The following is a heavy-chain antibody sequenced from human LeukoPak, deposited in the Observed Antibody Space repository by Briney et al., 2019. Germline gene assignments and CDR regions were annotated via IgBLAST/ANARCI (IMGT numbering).Heavy chain of an antibody. CDR2: IYYSGST. J-gene: IGHJ3*02. CDR1: GGSISSYY. Sequence: SETLSLTCTVSGGSISSYYWSWIRQPPGKGLEWIGYIYYSGSTNYNPSLKSRVTISVDTSKNQFSLKLSSVTAADTAVYYCARERREGYCSSTSCYRGNAFDIWGPGTMVTVSS. CDR3: ARERREGYCSSTSCYRGNAFDI. D-gene: IGHD2-2*02. V-gene: IGHV4-59*01.